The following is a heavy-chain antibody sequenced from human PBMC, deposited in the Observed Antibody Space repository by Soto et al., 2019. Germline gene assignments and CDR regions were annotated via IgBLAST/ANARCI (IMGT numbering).Heavy chain of an antibody. V-gene: IGHV4-39*01. CDR2: IYYSGST. CDR1: GGSISSSSYY. CDR3: AGWVEWEVLIFGYFDY. Sequence: QLLLQESGPGLVKPSATLSLTCTVSGGSISSSSYYWGWIRQPPGKGLEWIGSIYYSGSTYYNPSLKRRVTISVDTSKNQFSLKLSSVTAADTAVYYCAGWVEWEVLIFGYFDYWGQGTLVTVSS. J-gene: IGHJ4*02. D-gene: IGHD1-26*01.